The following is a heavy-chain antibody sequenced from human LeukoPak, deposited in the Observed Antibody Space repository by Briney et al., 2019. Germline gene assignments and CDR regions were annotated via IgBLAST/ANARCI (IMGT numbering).Heavy chain of an antibody. CDR1: GFAFSSYS. V-gene: IGHV3-21*01. J-gene: IGHJ4*02. CDR3: ARGTTPYCSSTSCYRPLTG. D-gene: IGHD2-2*02. Sequence: GGSLRLSCAASGFAFSSYSMNWVRQAPGKGLEWVSSISSSSSYIYYADSVKGRFTISRDNAKNSLYLQMNSLRAEDTAVYYCARGTTPYCSSTSCYRPLTGWGQGTLVTVSS. CDR2: ISSSSSYI.